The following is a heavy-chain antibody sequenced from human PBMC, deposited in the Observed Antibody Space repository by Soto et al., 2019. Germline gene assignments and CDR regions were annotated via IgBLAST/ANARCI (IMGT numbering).Heavy chain of an antibody. J-gene: IGHJ6*02. D-gene: IGHD4-17*01. Sequence: QVQLVQSGAEVKKPGASVKVSCKASGYSFTRYYMHWVRQAPGQGLEWMGIINPSSGSTNYAQKCRGRVNMTRDMSTNTVYMEMSSLRSEDTAVYYCARDRVYGAHYYYGMDVWGQGTTVTVSS. CDR1: GYSFTRYY. CDR2: INPSSGST. CDR3: ARDRVYGAHYYYGMDV. V-gene: IGHV1-46*01.